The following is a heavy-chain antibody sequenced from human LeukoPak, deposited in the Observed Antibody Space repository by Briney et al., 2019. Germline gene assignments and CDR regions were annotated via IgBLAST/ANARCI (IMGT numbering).Heavy chain of an antibody. CDR3: ARDYFAAAPGYFDL. Sequence: GGSLRLSCAASGFTFNNYNMNWVRQAPGKAMEWVSSITSSSSYIFYAVSVKGRFTISRDNTKNSLYLQMNSLRAEDTAVYYCARDYFAAAPGYFDLWGRGTLVTVSS. CDR2: ITSSSSYI. D-gene: IGHD6-25*01. J-gene: IGHJ2*01. V-gene: IGHV3-21*01. CDR1: GFTFNNYN.